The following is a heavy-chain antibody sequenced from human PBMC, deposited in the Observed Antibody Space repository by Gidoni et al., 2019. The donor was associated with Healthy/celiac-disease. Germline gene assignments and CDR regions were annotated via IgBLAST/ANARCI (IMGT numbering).Heavy chain of an antibody. J-gene: IGHJ6*02. CDR1: GFTVSSNY. CDR3: ARAFITMVRGVIISRSYYYGMDV. Sequence: EVQLVESGGGLVQPGGSLRLSCAASGFTVSSNYMSWVRQAPGKVLEWVSVIYSGGSTYYAYSVKGRFTISRDKSKNTLYLQMNSLRAEDTAVYYCARAFITMVRGVIISRSYYYGMDVWGQVTTVTVSS. CDR2: IYSGGST. V-gene: IGHV3-66*01. D-gene: IGHD3-10*01.